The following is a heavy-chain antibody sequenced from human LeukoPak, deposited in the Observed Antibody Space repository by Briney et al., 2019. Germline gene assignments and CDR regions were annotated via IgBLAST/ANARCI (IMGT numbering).Heavy chain of an antibody. CDR2: VSYDGTDT. D-gene: IGHD2-8*01. CDR3: VRVSGFCTNGVCPSFDP. V-gene: IGHV3-30*09. J-gene: IGHJ5*02. CDR1: GFTFTNYA. Sequence: PGRSLRLSCAASGFTFTNYAMNWVRQAPGKGLEWVATVSYDGTDTSYADSVKGRFAIFRDNSKNTLYLQMNSLRTEDTAVYYCVRVSGFCTNGVCPSFDPWGQETLVTVSS.